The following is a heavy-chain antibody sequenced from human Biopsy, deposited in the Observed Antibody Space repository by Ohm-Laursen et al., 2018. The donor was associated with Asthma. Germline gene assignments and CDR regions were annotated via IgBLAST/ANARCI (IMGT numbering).Heavy chain of an antibody. CDR3: ARGQKSPGDRWFDP. CDR2: INPNSGGT. Sequence: SVKVSCKASDYIFPRYYISWVRQAPGQGLEWMGGINPNSGGTNYAQKFQGRVTMTSDTSISTAYMELSRLRSDDTALYYCARGQKSPGDRWFDPWGQGTLVTVPS. V-gene: IGHV1-2*02. D-gene: IGHD7-27*01. CDR1: DYIFPRYY. J-gene: IGHJ5*02.